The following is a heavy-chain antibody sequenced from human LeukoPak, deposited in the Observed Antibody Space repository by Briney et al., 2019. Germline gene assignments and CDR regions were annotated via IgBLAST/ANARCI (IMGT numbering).Heavy chain of an antibody. CDR2: IYYSGST. D-gene: IGHD6-13*01. V-gene: IGHV4-59*01. Sequence: PSETLSLTCTVSGGSISSYYWSWIRQPPGKGLEWIGYIYYSGSTNYNPSLKSRVTISVDTSKNRFSLKLSSVTAADTAVYYCARERSSSWYSYGMDVWGQGTTVTVSS. J-gene: IGHJ6*02. CDR1: GGSISSYY. CDR3: ARERSSSWYSYGMDV.